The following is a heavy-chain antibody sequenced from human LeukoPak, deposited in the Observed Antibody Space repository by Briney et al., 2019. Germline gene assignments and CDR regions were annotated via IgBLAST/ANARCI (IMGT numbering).Heavy chain of an antibody. CDR1: GFTFSDFG. V-gene: IGHV3-30*02. Sequence: GSLRLSCAASGFTFSDFGMHWVRHSPDKGLEWVTFIRYDGSNSNYADSVKGRFTIYRDNSKNTLYLQMNSLRPEDTAVYYCAKDGRDNYDTTANYLLGPYYFDFWGQGTLVTVSS. J-gene: IGHJ4*02. CDR2: IRYDGSNS. CDR3: AKDGRDNYDTTANYLLGPYYFDF. D-gene: IGHD3-22*01.